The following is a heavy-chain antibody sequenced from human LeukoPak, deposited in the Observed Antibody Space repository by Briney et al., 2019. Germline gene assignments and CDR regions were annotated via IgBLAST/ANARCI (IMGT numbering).Heavy chain of an antibody. J-gene: IGHJ4*02. CDR2: ISYDGSNK. V-gene: IGHV3-30*03. CDR3: GTVPPSEGVAGKGSFDY. D-gene: IGHD6-19*01. CDR1: GFTFSSYG. Sequence: QPGRSLRLSCAASGFTFSSYGMHWVRRAPGKGLEWVAVISYDGSNKYYADSVKGRFTISRDNSKNTLYLQMNSLRAEDTAVYYCGTVPPSEGVAGKGSFDYWGQGTLVTVSS.